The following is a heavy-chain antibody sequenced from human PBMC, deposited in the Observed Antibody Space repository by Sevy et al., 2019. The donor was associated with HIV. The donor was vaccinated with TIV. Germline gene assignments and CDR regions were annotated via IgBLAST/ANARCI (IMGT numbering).Heavy chain of an antibody. CDR3: AKDMILIVGEALDI. CDR1: EFTVNNYA. CDR2: IGGAGDET. J-gene: IGHJ3*02. V-gene: IGHV3-23*01. D-gene: IGHD2-15*01. Sequence: GGSLRLSCVASEFTVNNYAMSWVRQAPGKGLEWVSSIGGAGDETFYADSVKGRFTISRDKSKNTLYLQMNRLRAEDTAIYYCAKDMILIVGEALDIWGQGTMVTVSS.